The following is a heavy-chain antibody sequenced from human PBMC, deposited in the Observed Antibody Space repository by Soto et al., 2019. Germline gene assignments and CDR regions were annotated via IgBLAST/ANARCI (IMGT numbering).Heavy chain of an antibody. CDR3: ARGGSGLRYFDWLLTYYFDY. Sequence: PSETLSLTCAVYGGSFSGYYWSWIRQPPGKGLEWIGEINHSGSTNYNPSLKSRVTISVDTSKNQFSLKLSSVTAADTAVYYCARGGSGLRYFDWLLTYYFDYWGQGTLVTVSS. J-gene: IGHJ4*02. CDR1: GGSFSGYY. D-gene: IGHD3-9*01. V-gene: IGHV4-34*01. CDR2: INHSGST.